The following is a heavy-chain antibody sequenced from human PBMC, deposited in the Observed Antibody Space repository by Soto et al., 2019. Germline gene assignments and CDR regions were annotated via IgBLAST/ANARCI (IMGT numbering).Heavy chain of an antibody. V-gene: IGHV1-69*06. CDR1: GGTFSSYA. CDR3: ARGRFYGSGSYYSSPYYYGMDV. Sequence: ASVKVSCKASGGTFSSYAISWVRQAPGQGLEWMGGITPIFGTANYAQKFQGRVTITADKSTSTAYMELSSLRSEDTAVYYCARGRFYGSGSYYSSPYYYGMDVWGQGTTVTVSS. J-gene: IGHJ6*02. CDR2: ITPIFGTA. D-gene: IGHD3-10*01.